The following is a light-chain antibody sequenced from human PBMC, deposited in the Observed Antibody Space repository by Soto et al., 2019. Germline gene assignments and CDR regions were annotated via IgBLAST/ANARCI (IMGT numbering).Light chain of an antibody. Sequence: QSALTQPASVSWSPGQSITISCTGTSSDVGSYNFVSWYQHHPGKAPTMMIYEVSKRPSEISNRFSGSKSGNTASLTISGLQAEDEADYYCCSYAGSNTLLFGGGTKLTVL. V-gene: IGLV2-23*01. CDR1: SSDVGSYNF. CDR3: CSYAGSNTLL. CDR2: EVS. J-gene: IGLJ2*01.